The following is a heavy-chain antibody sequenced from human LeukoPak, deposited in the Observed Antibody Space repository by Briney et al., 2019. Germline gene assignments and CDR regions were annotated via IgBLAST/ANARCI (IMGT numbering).Heavy chain of an antibody. V-gene: IGHV3-74*01. CDR2: VNTDGSST. Sequence: PGGSLSLACAASRFTFSNYWMHCVRQAPGKGLGWVSRVNTDGSSTTYADSVKGRFTISRDNSKNTLYLQMNSLRAEDTAVYYCAKDQDNWGQGTLVTVSS. CDR3: AKDQDN. D-gene: IGHD2-15*01. CDR1: RFTFSNYW. J-gene: IGHJ4*02.